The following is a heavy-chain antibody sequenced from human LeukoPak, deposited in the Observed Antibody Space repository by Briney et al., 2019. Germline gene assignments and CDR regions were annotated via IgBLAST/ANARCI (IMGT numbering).Heavy chain of an antibody. J-gene: IGHJ4*02. CDR3: ARGRSYGEFDY. CDR1: GFTFSHYA. D-gene: IGHD4-17*01. V-gene: IGHV3-33*01. Sequence: GGSLRLSCAASGFTFSHYAMHWVRQAPGKGLEWVAVIWFDGTSRYYADSVKGRFTISRDNAKNSLYLQMNSLRAEDTAVYYCARGRSYGEFDYWGQGTLVTVSS. CDR2: IWFDGTSR.